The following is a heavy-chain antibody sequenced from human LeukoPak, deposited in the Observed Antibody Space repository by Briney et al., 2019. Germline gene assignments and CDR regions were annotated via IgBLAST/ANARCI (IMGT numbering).Heavy chain of an antibody. V-gene: IGHV4-39*07. D-gene: IGHD3-16*01. CDR1: GGSISSSSYY. J-gene: IGHJ5*02. CDR2: IYYSGST. CDR3: ARAGLIFRYNWFDP. Sequence: SETLSFTCTVSGGSISSSSYYWGWIRQPPGKGLEWIGSIYYSGSTYYNPSLKSRVTISVDTSKNQFSLKLSSVTAADTAVYYCARAGLIFRYNWFDPWGQGTLVTVSS.